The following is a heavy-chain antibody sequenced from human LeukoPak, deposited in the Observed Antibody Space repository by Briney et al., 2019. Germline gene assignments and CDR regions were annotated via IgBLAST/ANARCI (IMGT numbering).Heavy chain of an antibody. J-gene: IGHJ6*03. Sequence: ASVKVSCKAPGGTFSRYAISWVRQAPGQRLEWMGWINAGNGNTKYSQEFQGRVTITRDTSASTAYMELSSLRSEDMAVYYCARGGRGSVVRGVTYYYYMDVWGKGTTVTVSS. CDR3: ARGGRGSVVRGVTYYYYMDV. CDR2: INAGNGNT. CDR1: GGTFSRYA. D-gene: IGHD3-10*01. V-gene: IGHV1-3*03.